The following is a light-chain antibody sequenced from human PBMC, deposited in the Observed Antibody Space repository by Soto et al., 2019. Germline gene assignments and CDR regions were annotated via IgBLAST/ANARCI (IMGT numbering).Light chain of an antibody. J-gene: IGKJ5*01. V-gene: IGKV1-9*01. CDR1: HDISTY. CDR3: QQLNTLPFT. CDR2: GAS. Sequence: DIQLPQSPSLLSASVGDRVTITCRASHDISTYLAWYQQKPGKAPKLMIYGASTLQSGVPSRFSGSGSGTEFTLTISGLLPEDFATYHCQQLNTLPFTFGQGTLLEIK.